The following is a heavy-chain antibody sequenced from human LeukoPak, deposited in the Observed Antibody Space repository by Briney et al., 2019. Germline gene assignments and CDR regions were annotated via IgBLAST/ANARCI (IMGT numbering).Heavy chain of an antibody. CDR3: TRESGAFSPFGF. V-gene: IGHV4-4*02. CDR1: GGSITTTNW. Sequence: PSGTLSLTCAVSGGSITTTNWWSWVRQPPGKGLEWIGEVHLNGATNYNPSLESRFSMSIDKSNNHLSLEVTSVTAADTAMYYCTRESGAFSPFGFWGQGTVVTVSS. D-gene: IGHD1-26*01. J-gene: IGHJ4*02. CDR2: VHLNGAT.